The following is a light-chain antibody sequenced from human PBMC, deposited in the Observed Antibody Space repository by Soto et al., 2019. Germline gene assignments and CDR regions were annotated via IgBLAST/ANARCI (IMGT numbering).Light chain of an antibody. CDR2: DVS. CDR3: SSYATGGSYV. CDR1: SSDVGGYNS. J-gene: IGLJ1*01. V-gene: IGLV2-14*01. Sequence: QSVLTQPASVSGSPGQSIAISCTGTSSDVGGYNSVSWYQQHPGKAPKLLIYDVSNRPSGVSNRFSGSKSGNTASLTISGLQADDEADYYCSSYATGGSYVFGTGTKVTVL.